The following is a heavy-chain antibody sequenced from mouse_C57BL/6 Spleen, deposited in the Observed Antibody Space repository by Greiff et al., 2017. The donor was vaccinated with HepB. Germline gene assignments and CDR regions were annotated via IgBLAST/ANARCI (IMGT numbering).Heavy chain of an antibody. Sequence: VQLQQPGAELVMPGASVKLSCKASGYTFTSYWMHWVKQRPGQGLEWIGEIDPSDSYTNYNQKFKGKSTLTVDKSSSTAYMQLSSLTSEDSAVYYCATAQADYFDYWGQGTTLTVSS. CDR3: ATAQADYFDY. D-gene: IGHD3-2*02. V-gene: IGHV1-69*01. CDR2: IDPSDSYT. CDR1: GYTFTSYW. J-gene: IGHJ2*01.